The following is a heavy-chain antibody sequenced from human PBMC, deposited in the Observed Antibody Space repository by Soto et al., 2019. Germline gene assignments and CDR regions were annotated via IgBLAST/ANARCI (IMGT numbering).Heavy chain of an antibody. CDR3: ARTYGSGSYYYYYYYMDV. J-gene: IGHJ6*03. V-gene: IGHV3-53*04. D-gene: IGHD3-10*01. CDR1: GFTVSSNY. CDR2: IYSGGST. Sequence: GGSLRLSCAASGFTVSSNYMSWVRQAPGKGLEWVSVIYSGGSTYYADSVKGRFTISRHNSKNTLYLQMNSLRAEDTAVYYCARTYGSGSYYYYYYYMDVWGKGTTVTVSS.